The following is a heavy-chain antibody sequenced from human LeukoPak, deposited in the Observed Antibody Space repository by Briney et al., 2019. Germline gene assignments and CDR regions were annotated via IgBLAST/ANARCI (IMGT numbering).Heavy chain of an antibody. D-gene: IGHD3-9*01. CDR2: IIPIFGTA. J-gene: IGHJ6*02. CDR3: ARIRLASYGMDV. V-gene: IGHV1-69*13. Sequence: SVKVSCKASGGTFSSYAISWVRQAPGQGLEWMGGIIPIFGTANYAQKFQGRVTITADESTSTAYMELSSLRSEDTAVYYCARIRLASYGMDVWGQGTTVTVSS. CDR1: GGTFSSYA.